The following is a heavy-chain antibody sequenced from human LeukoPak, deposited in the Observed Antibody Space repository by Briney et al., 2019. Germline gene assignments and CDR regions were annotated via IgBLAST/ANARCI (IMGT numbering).Heavy chain of an antibody. CDR1: IGSISSSKW. D-gene: IGHD1/OR15-1a*01. CDR2: IYLYGTT. V-gene: IGHV4-4*02. CDR3: ARQKWEQQGRDYYFNGLDV. Sequence: SETLSLTCSVSIGSISSSKWWSWVLQSPVKGLEWIGEIYLYGTTNYNPSFTSRVTMSVDRSRNQFSLTLTSVTAADTAVYYCARQKWEQQGRDYYFNGLDVWGPGTTVIVSS. J-gene: IGHJ6*02.